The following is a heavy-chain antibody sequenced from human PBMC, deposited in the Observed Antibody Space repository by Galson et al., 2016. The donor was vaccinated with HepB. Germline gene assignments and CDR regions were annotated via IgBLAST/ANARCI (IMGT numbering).Heavy chain of an antibody. V-gene: IGHV1-46*01. CDR1: GYTFTSHY. D-gene: IGHD4-11*01. CDR3: AREGDYSPGSFDY. J-gene: IGHJ4*02. CDR2: INPSGGST. Sequence: SVKVSCKASGYTFTSHYMHLVRQAPGQGLEWMGIINPSGGSTSYAQKFQGRVTMTRDTPTSTVYMDLSSLRSEDTAVYYCAREGDYSPGSFDYWGQGTLVTVSS.